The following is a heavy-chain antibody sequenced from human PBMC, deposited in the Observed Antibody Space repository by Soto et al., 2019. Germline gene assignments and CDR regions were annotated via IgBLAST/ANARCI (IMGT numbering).Heavy chain of an antibody. D-gene: IGHD5-12*01. V-gene: IGHV3-23*01. Sequence: EVQLLESGGGLVQPGGSLRLSCAASGFTFTSYAMSWVRQAPGKGLEWVSAISGSGGSTYYADSVKGRFTISRDNSKKTLYLQMNSRRAEDTAVYDCARHSGYGVLGDYWGQGTLVTVSS. CDR3: ARHSGYGVLGDY. J-gene: IGHJ4*02. CDR1: GFTFTSYA. CDR2: ISGSGGST.